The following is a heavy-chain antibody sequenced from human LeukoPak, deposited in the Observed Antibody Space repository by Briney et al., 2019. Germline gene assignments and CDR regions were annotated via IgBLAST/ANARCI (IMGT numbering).Heavy chain of an antibody. J-gene: IGHJ6*02. D-gene: IGHD6-19*01. CDR3: AKDGWYSSGWSPYYYYGMDV. CDR2: ISYDGSNK. V-gene: IGHV3-30*18. CDR1: GFTFSSYG. Sequence: PGGSLRLSCAASGFTFSSYGMHWVRQAPGKGLEWVAVISYDGSNKYYADSVKGRFTISRDNSKNTLYLQMNSLRAEDTAVYYCAKDGWYSSGWSPYYYYGMDVWGQGTTVTVSS.